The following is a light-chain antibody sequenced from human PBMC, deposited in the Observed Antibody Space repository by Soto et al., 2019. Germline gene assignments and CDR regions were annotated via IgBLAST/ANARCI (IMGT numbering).Light chain of an antibody. Sequence: EIVWTQSPGTLSLSPGASATPSCRASQSVSSSNLACYQQNRGHAPMLHIYGASTRATGIPARFSGSGSGTELTLTMSSLQSEDFAVYYCQQYNNWPPITVGPGTRLEIK. CDR2: GAS. J-gene: IGKJ5*01. CDR1: QSVSSSN. V-gene: IGKV3-15*01. CDR3: QQYNNWPPIT.